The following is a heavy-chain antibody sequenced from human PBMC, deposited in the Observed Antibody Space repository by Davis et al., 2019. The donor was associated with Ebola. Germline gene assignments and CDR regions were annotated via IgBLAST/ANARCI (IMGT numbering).Heavy chain of an antibody. Sequence: ASVKVSCKASGYTFTGYYMHWVRQAPGQGLEWMGWINPNSGGTNYAQKFQGRVTMTRDTSISTAYMELSRLRSDDTAVYYCARVYCSSTSCHSDYYGMDVWGQGTTVTVSS. D-gene: IGHD2-2*01. CDR3: ARVYCSSTSCHSDYYGMDV. CDR2: INPNSGGT. CDR1: GYTFTGYY. V-gene: IGHV1-2*02. J-gene: IGHJ6*02.